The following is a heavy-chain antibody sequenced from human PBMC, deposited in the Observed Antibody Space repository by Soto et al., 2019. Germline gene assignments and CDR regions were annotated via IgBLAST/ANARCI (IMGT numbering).Heavy chain of an antibody. CDR1: GGTFSSYA. D-gene: IGHD3-3*01. CDR3: ARAIRLRFLEWLLPYYYYGMDV. Sequence: QVQLVQSGAEVKKPGSSVKVSCKASGGTFSSYAISWVRQAPGQGLEWMGGIIPIFGTANYAQKFQGRVTITADASTSTAYMELSSLRSEDTAVYYCARAIRLRFLEWLLPYYYYGMDVWGQGTTVTVSS. J-gene: IGHJ6*02. V-gene: IGHV1-69*01. CDR2: IIPIFGTA.